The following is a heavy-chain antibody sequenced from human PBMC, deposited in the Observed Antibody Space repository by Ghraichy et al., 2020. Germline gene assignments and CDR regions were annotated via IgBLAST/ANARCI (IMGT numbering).Heavy chain of an antibody. D-gene: IGHD2-15*01. CDR1: GFTFSSYA. CDR2: ISGSGVST. J-gene: IGHJ4*02. Sequence: GGSLRLSCAASGFTFSSYAMTWVRQAPGKGLEWVSAISGSGVSTYYADSVKGRFSISRDNSWNTLYLQMNSLRVEDTAVYFCARYRDLWPDYRGQGTLVTVAS. CDR3: ARYRDLWPDY. V-gene: IGHV3-23*01.